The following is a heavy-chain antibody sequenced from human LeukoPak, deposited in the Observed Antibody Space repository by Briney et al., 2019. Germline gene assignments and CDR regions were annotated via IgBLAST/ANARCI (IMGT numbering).Heavy chain of an antibody. CDR3: ARQRAGGHDY. Sequence: SETLSLTCTVSGGSISSSSYYWGWIRQPPGKGLEWIGSIYYSGSTYYNPSFKSRVTISVDTSKNQFSLKLSPVTAADTAVYYCARQRAGGHDYWGQGTLVTVSS. D-gene: IGHD3-16*01. V-gene: IGHV4-39*01. CDR1: GGSISSSSYY. CDR2: IYYSGST. J-gene: IGHJ4*02.